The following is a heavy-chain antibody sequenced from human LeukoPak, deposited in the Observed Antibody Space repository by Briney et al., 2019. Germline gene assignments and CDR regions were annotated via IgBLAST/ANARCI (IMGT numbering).Heavy chain of an antibody. V-gene: IGHV3-48*02. D-gene: IGHD3-22*01. Sequence: GGSLRLSCVASGFTFSTDSMNWVRQAPGKGLEWVSYISSSGRTIYFADSVKGRFTISRGNAKNSLYLQMNSLRDEDTAVYYCARAIYDASGSGDYWGQGTLVTVSS. CDR2: ISSSGRTI. CDR3: ARAIYDASGSGDY. CDR1: GFTFSTDS. J-gene: IGHJ4*02.